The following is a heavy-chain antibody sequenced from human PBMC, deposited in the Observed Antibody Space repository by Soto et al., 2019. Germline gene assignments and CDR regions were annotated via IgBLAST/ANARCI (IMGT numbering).Heavy chain of an antibody. CDR1: GGSISSGGYY. CDR2: IYYSGST. Sequence: QVQLQESGPGLVKPSQTLSLTCTVSGGSISSGGYYWSWIRQLPGKGLEWIGYIYYSGSTYYSPSLKSRVTMSVDTSKNQFSLKLSSVTAADTAVYYCARGTAMTGECLDCWGQGTLGTVSS. V-gene: IGHV4-31*03. J-gene: IGHJ4*02. D-gene: IGHD7-27*01. CDR3: ARGTAMTGECLDC.